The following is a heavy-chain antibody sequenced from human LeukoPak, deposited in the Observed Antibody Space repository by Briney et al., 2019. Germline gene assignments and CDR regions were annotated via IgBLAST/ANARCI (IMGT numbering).Heavy chain of an antibody. CDR1: GGSISSSSYY. CDR3: ARILDSGTPDY. CDR2: IYYSGST. D-gene: IGHD2-15*01. J-gene: IGHJ4*02. Sequence: SETLSLTCTVSGGSISSSSYYWGWIRQPPGKGLEWIGSIYYSGSTYYNPSLKSRVTISVDTSKNQFSLKLSSVTAADTAVYYCARILDSGTPDYWGQGILVTVSS. V-gene: IGHV4-39*07.